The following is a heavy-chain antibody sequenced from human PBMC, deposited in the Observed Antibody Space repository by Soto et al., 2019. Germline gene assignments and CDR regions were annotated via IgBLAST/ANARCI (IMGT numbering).Heavy chain of an antibody. CDR1: GFTFSSYA. V-gene: IGHV3-23*01. CDR2: ISGSGGST. CDR3: AGSSTSPYDFREY. Sequence: GESLKISCAASGFTFSSYAMSWVRQAPGKGLEWVSAISGSGGSTYYADSVKGRFTISRDNSKNTLYLQMNSLRAEDTAVYYCAGSSTSPYDFREYWGQGTLVTVSS. D-gene: IGHD2-2*01. J-gene: IGHJ4*02.